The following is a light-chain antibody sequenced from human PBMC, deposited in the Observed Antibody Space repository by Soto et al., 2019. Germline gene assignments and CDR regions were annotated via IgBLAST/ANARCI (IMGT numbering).Light chain of an antibody. CDR3: LQYYNFSWT. J-gene: IGKJ1*01. Sequence: AIQMTQSTSPLYASVGDRVAISCRASQDIRNTLAWYQQKPGEAPKLLIFAASNLQSGVPSRFSGSGSVTDFTLAISGLQPEDFATYYCLQYYNFSWTFGQGTKV. V-gene: IGKV1-6*01. CDR1: QDIRNT. CDR2: AAS.